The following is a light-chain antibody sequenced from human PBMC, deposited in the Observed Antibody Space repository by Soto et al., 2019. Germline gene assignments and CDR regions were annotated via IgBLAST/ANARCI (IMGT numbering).Light chain of an antibody. V-gene: IGKV3-20*01. J-gene: IGKJ4*01. CDR2: RAS. Sequence: IVLTQSPGTLSVSPGERATLSCRSSQSVSSSYLAWYQQKPGQAPKVLIYRASSRATGIPDRFSGSGSGPDFTLTISRLEPEDFAVYYCQQYGSSPLTFGGGTKVDIK. CDR1: QSVSSSY. CDR3: QQYGSSPLT.